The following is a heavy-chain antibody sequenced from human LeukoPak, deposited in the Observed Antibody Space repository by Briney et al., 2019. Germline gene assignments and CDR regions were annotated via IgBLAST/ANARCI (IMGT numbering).Heavy chain of an antibody. V-gene: IGHV3-7*03. Sequence: QAGGSLRLSCAASPGITFSDYWMNWVRQAPGKGLEWVAIIRQDGREKLYLDSVKGRFTIPRDNAKSSVYLQINSLRAEDTAVYYCVGGIGWQPDYWGQGTLVTVSS. CDR1: PGITFSDYW. D-gene: IGHD6-19*01. CDR3: VGGIGWQPDY. CDR2: IRQDGREK. J-gene: IGHJ4*02.